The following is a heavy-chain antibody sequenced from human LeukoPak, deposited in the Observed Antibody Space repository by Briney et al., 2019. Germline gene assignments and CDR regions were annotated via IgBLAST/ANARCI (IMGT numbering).Heavy chain of an antibody. CDR1: GGSISSSSYY. Sequence: SETLSLTCTVSGGSISSSSYYWGWNRQPPGKGLEWIGSIYYSGSTYYNPSLKSRVTISVDTSKNQFSLKLSSVTAADTAVYYCAGPSGYCSSTSCPFDYWGQGTLVTVSS. D-gene: IGHD2-2*01. CDR2: IYYSGST. V-gene: IGHV4-39*01. CDR3: AGPSGYCSSTSCPFDY. J-gene: IGHJ4*02.